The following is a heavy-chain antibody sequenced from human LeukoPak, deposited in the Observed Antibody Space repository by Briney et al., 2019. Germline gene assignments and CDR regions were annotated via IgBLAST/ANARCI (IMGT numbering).Heavy chain of an antibody. Sequence: GGSLRLSCAASGFTFSDYYMSWIRQAPGKGLQWVAFIRYDGSDKYYADSVKGRFTISRDNSKNTLYLQMNSLRGEDTAVYYCAKDLIAWGQGTLVTVSS. V-gene: IGHV3-30*02. CDR2: IRYDGSDK. J-gene: IGHJ5*02. CDR1: GFTFSDYY. CDR3: AKDLIA.